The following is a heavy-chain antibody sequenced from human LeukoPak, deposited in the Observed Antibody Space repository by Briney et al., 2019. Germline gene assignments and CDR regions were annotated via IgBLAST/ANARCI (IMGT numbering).Heavy chain of an antibody. CDR3: ARIRGFLAARPIDY. D-gene: IGHD6-6*01. CDR2: INHSGST. Sequence: SETLSLTCAVYGGSFSGYYWSWIRQPPGKGLEWIGEINHSGSTNYNPPLKSRVTISVDTSKNQFSLKLSSVTAADTAVYSCARIRGFLAARPIDYWGQGTLVTVSS. V-gene: IGHV4-34*01. CDR1: GGSFSGYY. J-gene: IGHJ4*02.